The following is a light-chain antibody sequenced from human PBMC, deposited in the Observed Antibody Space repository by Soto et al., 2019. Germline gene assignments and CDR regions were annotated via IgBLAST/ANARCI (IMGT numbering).Light chain of an antibody. J-gene: IGKJ1*01. CDR3: QHYAGSPWT. V-gene: IGKV3-20*01. Sequence: EIVLTQSPGTLSLSPGERATLSCSASQSVSNYLAWYQQKPGQAPRVLIYGASSRATGIPDRFSGSGSGTDVTVNIRRLEPEDVAVYYCQHYAGSPWTFGQGTKVEIK. CDR1: QSVSNY. CDR2: GAS.